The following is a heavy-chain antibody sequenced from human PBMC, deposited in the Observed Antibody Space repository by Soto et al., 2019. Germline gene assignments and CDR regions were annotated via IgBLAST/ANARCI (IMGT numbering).Heavy chain of an antibody. J-gene: IGHJ4*02. CDR1: GFTFSSCA. V-gene: IGHV3-30-3*01. CDR2: ISYDGSNK. Sequence: QVQLVESGGGVVQPGRSLRLSCAASGFTFSSCAMHWVRQAPGKGLEWVAVISYDGSNKYYADSVKGRFTISRDNSKNTLYLQMNSLRAEDTAVYYCARDSSGNDYWGQGTLVTVSS. CDR3: ARDSSGNDY. D-gene: IGHD6-19*01.